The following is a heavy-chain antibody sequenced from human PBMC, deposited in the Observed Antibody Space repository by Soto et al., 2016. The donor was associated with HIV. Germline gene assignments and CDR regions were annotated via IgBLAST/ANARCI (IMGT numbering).Heavy chain of an antibody. CDR2: IYYSGST. J-gene: IGHJ2*01. V-gene: IGHV4-59*01. D-gene: IGHD3-22*01. Sequence: QVQLQESGPGLVKPSETLSLTCTVSGGSISSYYWSWIRQPPGKGLEWIGYIYYSGSTNYNPSLKSRVTISVDTSKNQFSLKLSSVTAADTAVYYCARDGDYYDSSGYDRRVDLVGPWHPGHCL. CDR1: GGSISSYY. CDR3: ARDGDYYDSSGYDRRVDL.